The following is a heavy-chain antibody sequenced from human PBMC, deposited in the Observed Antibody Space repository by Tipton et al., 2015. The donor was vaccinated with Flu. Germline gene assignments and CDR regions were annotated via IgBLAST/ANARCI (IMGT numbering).Heavy chain of an antibody. Sequence: TLSLTCTVSGGSISGYYWSWVRQPAGKGLEWIGRIYSSGTANYSPSLKTRVTMLVDTSSNQFFLSLKSVTATDTAIYYCARSASWYDPLDYWGQGNLVTVSS. J-gene: IGHJ4*02. CDR2: IYSSGTA. V-gene: IGHV4-4*07. CDR3: ARSASWYDPLDY. CDR1: GGSISGYY. D-gene: IGHD6-13*01.